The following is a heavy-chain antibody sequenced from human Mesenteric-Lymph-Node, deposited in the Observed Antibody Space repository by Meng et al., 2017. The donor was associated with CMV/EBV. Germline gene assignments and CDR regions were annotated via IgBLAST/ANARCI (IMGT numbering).Heavy chain of an antibody. CDR1: GQTLNSQY. Sequence: SCKAYGQTLNSQYMHWVRQAPGQGLEWMGIINPSGGGTSYAQKIQDRVTMTKDTSTSTAYMELSDRRPEDTAVYYCARTYSDYDEFDYWGQGTLVTVSS. J-gene: IGHJ4*02. CDR2: INPSGGGT. V-gene: IGHV1-46*02. D-gene: IGHD4-11*01. CDR3: ARTYSDYDEFDY.